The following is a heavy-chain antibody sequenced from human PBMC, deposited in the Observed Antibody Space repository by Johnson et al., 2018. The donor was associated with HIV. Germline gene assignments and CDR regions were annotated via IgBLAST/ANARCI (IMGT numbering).Heavy chain of an antibody. Sequence: QVQLVESGGGVVQPGGSLRLSCAASGFTFSNYGMHWVRQAPGKGLEWVSAISGSGGSTYYADSVKGRFTISRDNSKNTLYLQMNSLRAEDTAVYYCASGAAVAGNAFDIWGQGTMVTVSS. CDR2: ISGSGGST. V-gene: IGHV3-NL1*01. J-gene: IGHJ3*02. CDR3: ASGAAVAGNAFDI. CDR1: GFTFSNYG. D-gene: IGHD6-19*01.